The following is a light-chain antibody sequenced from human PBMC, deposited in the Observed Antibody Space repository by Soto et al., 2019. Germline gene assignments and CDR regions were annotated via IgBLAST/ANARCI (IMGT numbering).Light chain of an antibody. CDR2: AAS. CDR3: QQYYSFPPT. CDR1: QNINTW. V-gene: IGKV1-5*01. Sequence: DIQMTQSPSTLSASVGDRVTITCRASQNINTWLAWYQQKPGKAPELLIYAASTLQSGVPSRSSGSGSGTDFTLTISCLQSEDFATYYCQQYYSFPPTFGQGTKVDIK. J-gene: IGKJ1*01.